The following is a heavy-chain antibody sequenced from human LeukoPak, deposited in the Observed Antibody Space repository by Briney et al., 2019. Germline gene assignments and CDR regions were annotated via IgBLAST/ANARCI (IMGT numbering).Heavy chain of an antibody. CDR2: IYYSGST. V-gene: IGHV4-59*01. CDR3: ARVASGYDVFDI. CDR1: GGSISSYS. D-gene: IGHD3-3*01. J-gene: IGHJ3*02. Sequence: SETLSLTCTVSGGSISSYSWSWIRQPPGKGLEWIGYIYYSGSTNYNPSLKSRVTISVDTSKNQFSLKLSSVTAADTAVFYCARVASGYDVFDIWGQGTMVTVSS.